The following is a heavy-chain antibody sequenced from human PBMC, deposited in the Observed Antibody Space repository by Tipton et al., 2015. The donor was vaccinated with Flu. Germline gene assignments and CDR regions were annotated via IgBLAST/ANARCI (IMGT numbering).Heavy chain of an antibody. Sequence: TLSLTCAVSGDSISSDYFWAWTRQFPGKGLEWIANIYHSGSPYYNPSLKSRVTISVDTSKNQFSLKLSSVTAADTAVYYCARHGREFFYGSGNDYWGQGTLVTVSS. CDR3: ARHGREFFYGSGNDY. V-gene: IGHV4-38-2*01. J-gene: IGHJ4*02. CDR1: GDSISSDYF. CDR2: IYHSGSP. D-gene: IGHD3-10*01.